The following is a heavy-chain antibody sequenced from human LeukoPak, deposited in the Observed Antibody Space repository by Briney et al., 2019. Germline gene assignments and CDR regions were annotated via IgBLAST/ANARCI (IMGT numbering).Heavy chain of an antibody. V-gene: IGHV1-69*05. J-gene: IGHJ6*03. CDR1: GGTFISYA. Sequence: SVKVSCKASGGTFISYAITWVRQAPGQGLEWIGGIIPVFQTPNYAQNFRGRVTITTDESTRTAYMELSSLRSEDTAIYYCARDTTLSRVITTTTTYHYFYYIDVWGKGTTVTISS. D-gene: IGHD3-22*01. CDR2: IIPVFQTP. CDR3: ARDTTLSRVITTTTTYHYFYYIDV.